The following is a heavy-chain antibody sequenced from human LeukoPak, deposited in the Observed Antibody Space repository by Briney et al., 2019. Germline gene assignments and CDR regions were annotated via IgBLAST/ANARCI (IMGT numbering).Heavy chain of an antibody. Sequence: PSETLSLTCTVSGGSISNSTYYWGWIRQPPGKGLEWIGEINHSGSTNYNPSLKSRVTISVDTSKNQFSLKLSSVTAADTAVYYCARAGSYSSSWYAKYNWFDPWGQGTLVTVSS. CDR1: GGSISNSTYY. CDR2: INHSGST. CDR3: ARAGSYSSSWYAKYNWFDP. V-gene: IGHV4-39*07. D-gene: IGHD6-13*01. J-gene: IGHJ5*02.